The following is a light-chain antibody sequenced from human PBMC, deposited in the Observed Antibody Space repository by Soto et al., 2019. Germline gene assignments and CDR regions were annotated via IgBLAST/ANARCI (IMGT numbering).Light chain of an antibody. J-gene: IGKJ1*01. V-gene: IGKV3-20*01. CDR3: QQYGSSPPWT. CDR1: QRLSASD. CDR2: GVS. Sequence: EIVFTQSPGTLSLSPGERATLSCRASQRLSASDIAWYQQKPGQAPKFLIYGVSSRATGIPDRFSGSGSGTDFTLTISRLEPEDFAVYYCQQYGSSPPWTFGQGTKVDIK.